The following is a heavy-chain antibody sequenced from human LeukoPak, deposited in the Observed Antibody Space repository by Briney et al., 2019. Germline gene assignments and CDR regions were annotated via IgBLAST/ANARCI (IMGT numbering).Heavy chain of an antibody. CDR3: AKIIAAHSDAFDI. CDR2: IKQDGSEK. J-gene: IGHJ3*02. D-gene: IGHD6-6*01. CDR1: GFTFSSYW. Sequence: GGSLRLSCAASGFTFSSYWMSWVRQAPGKGLEWVANIKQDGSEKYYVDSVKGRFTISRDNSKNTLYLQMNSLRAEDTAVYYCAKIIAAHSDAFDIWGQGTMVTVSS. V-gene: IGHV3-7*01.